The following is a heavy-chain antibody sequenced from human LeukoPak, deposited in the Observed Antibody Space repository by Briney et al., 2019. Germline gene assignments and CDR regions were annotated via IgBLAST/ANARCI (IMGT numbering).Heavy chain of an antibody. CDR3: TLGYCSSTSCYSGPQFDY. CDR1: GGTFSSYA. Sequence: SVKVSCKASGGTFSSYAISWVRQAPGQGLEWMGGIIPIFGTANYAQKFQGRVTITTDESTSTAYMELSSLGSEDTAVYYCTLGYCSSTSCYSGPQFDYWGQGTLVTVSS. CDR2: IIPIFGTA. V-gene: IGHV1-69*05. D-gene: IGHD2-2*01. J-gene: IGHJ4*02.